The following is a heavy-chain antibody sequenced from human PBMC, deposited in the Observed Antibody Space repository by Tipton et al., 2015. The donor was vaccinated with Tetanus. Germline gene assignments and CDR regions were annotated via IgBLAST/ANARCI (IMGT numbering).Heavy chain of an antibody. D-gene: IGHD6-13*01. CDR2: ISYSGRT. Sequence: TLSITCIVSGGSMSGSGHYGAWVRQSPGKGLEWIGSISYSGRTYYSPSLKSRVTMSVDTSKKDFSVRLGSVTAADTAMYYCAREPAATGTSLFDYWGQGALVTVSS. CDR3: AREPAATGTSLFDY. V-gene: IGHV4-39*02. J-gene: IGHJ4*02. CDR1: GGSMSGSGHY.